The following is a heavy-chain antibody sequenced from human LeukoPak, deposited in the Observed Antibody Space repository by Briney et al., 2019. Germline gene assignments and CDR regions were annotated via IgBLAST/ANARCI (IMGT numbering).Heavy chain of an antibody. CDR3: AKTTTDSSTSSPD. J-gene: IGHJ4*02. CDR1: GVTFSSYA. D-gene: IGHD2-2*01. V-gene: IGHV3-23*01. CDR2: ISGSGGST. Sequence: GGSLRLSCAASGVTFSSYAMSWVRQAPGKGLEWVSAISGSGGSTYYADSVKGRFTISRENSKNTLYLQMNSLRAEDTAVYYCAKTTTDSSTSSPDWGQGTLVTVSS.